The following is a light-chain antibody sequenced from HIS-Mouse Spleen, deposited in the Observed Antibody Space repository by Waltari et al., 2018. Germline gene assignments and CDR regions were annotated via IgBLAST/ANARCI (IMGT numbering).Light chain of an antibody. J-gene: IGLJ2*01. Sequence: QSVLTQPPSASGTPGQRVTISCTGTSPTIGSNPFTRYQQLPRTAPKLLLYSNNQRPSGVPDRFSGSKSGTSASLAISGLQSEDEADYYCAAWDDSLNGVVFGGGTKLTVL. CDR2: SNN. V-gene: IGLV1-44*01. CDR3: AAWDDSLNGVV. CDR1: SPTIGSNP.